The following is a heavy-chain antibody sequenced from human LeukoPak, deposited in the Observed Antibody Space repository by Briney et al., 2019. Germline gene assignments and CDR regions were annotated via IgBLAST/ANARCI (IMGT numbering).Heavy chain of an antibody. Sequence: GGSLRLSCAASGFTVSSNYMSWVRQAPGKGLEWVSVIYSGGSTYYADSVKGRFTISRDNSKNTLYLQMNSLRAEDTAVYYCARDIAGYDFWSGYFDYWGQGTLVTVSS. CDR3: ARDIAGYDFWSGYFDY. V-gene: IGHV3-66*01. CDR2: IYSGGST. D-gene: IGHD3-3*01. CDR1: GFTVSSNY. J-gene: IGHJ4*02.